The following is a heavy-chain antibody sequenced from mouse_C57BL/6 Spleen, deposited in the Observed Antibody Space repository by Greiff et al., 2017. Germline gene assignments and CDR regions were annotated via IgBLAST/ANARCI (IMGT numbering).Heavy chain of an antibody. CDR1: GYTFTSYW. D-gene: IGHD1-1*01. CDR2: IDPSDSYT. CDR3: ARDYGSSYERFAY. V-gene: IGHV1-50*01. Sequence: QVQLQQPGAELVKPGASVKLSCKASGYTFTSYWMPWVKQRPGQGLEWIGEIDPSDSYTNYNQKFKGKATLTVDTSSSTAYMQLSSLTSEDSAVYYCARDYGSSYERFAYWGQGTLVTVSA. J-gene: IGHJ3*01.